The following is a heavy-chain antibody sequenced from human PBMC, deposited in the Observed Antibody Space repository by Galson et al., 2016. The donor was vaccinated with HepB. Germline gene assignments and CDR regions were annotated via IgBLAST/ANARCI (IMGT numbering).Heavy chain of an antibody. CDR1: GLTFSDYW. V-gene: IGHV3-7*01. D-gene: IGHD2-2*01. CDR3: TRGPPPHCTRTSCSMGTFEV. Sequence: SLRLSCAASGLTFSDYWMVWVRQVPGKGLQWVASIKQDGSEKYYVDSVKGRFTISRDNAKNSLYLQTNSLRADDEAVYYCTRGPPPHCTRTSCSMGTFEVWGQGTMVTVSS. J-gene: IGHJ3*01. CDR2: IKQDGSEK.